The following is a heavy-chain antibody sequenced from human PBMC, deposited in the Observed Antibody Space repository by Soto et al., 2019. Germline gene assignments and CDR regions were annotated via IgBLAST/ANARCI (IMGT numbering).Heavy chain of an antibody. CDR3: ARDLYIAVAGTLGWFDR. CDR2: INPNSGGT. CDR1: GYTFTGYY. D-gene: IGHD6-19*01. Sequence: VASVKVSCKASGYTFTGYYMHWVRQAPGQGLEWMGWINPNSGGTNYAQKFQGRVTMTRDTSISTAYMELSRLRSDDTAVYYCARDLYIAVAGTLGWFDRWGQGTLVTVSS. J-gene: IGHJ5*02. V-gene: IGHV1-2*02.